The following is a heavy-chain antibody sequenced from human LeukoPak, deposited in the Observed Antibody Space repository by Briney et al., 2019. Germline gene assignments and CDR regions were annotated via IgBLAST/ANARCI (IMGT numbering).Heavy chain of an antibody. D-gene: IGHD3-22*01. J-gene: IGHJ4*02. CDR1: GFTLSNYE. CDR2: ISSSGDRS. V-gene: IGHV3-48*03. Sequence: GGSLRLSCAASGFTLSNYEMIWVRQAPGKGLEWLSYISSSGDRSLYADAVRGRATISRDNAKNSLYLQMNSLSTEDTAVYHCARESDSGGYRFDYWGQGSLVTVSS. CDR3: ARESDSGGYRFDY.